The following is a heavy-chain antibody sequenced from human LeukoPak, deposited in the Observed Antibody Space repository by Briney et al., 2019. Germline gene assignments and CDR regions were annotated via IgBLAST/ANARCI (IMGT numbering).Heavy chain of an antibody. V-gene: IGHV1-18*01. Sequence: ASVKVSRKASGYTFTSYSINWVRQPPAQGIEWVGWISAYNGNTNYAQKLQGRVTMTTDTSTSTAYMELRSLRSDDTAVYYCARGAEFWSGYYDYWGQGTLVTVSS. CDR2: ISAYNGNT. D-gene: IGHD3-3*01. J-gene: IGHJ4*02. CDR1: GYTFTSYS. CDR3: ARGAEFWSGYYDY.